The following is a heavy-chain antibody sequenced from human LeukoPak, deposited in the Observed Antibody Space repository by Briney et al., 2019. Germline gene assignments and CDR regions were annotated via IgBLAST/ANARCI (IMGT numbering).Heavy chain of an antibody. CDR1: GGSISTYY. CDR2: IYTSGST. V-gene: IGHV4-4*07. J-gene: IGHJ6*03. CDR3: ARVSRGDSGTYGYYYYMDV. D-gene: IGHD3-10*01. Sequence: SETLSLTCTVSGGSISTYYWSWIRQPAGKGLEWIGRIYTSGSTNYNPSLKSRLTMSVDTSKNQFSLKLSSVTAADTAVYYCARVSRGDSGTYGYYYYMDVWGKGTTVTVSS.